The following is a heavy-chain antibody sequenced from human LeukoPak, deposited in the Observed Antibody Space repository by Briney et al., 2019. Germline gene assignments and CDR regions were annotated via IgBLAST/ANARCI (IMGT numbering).Heavy chain of an antibody. D-gene: IGHD1-26*01. CDR1: GYTFTGYY. CDR2: INPNSGGT. CDR3: AVYGWDLVKYFDY. Sequence: ASVKVSCKASGYTFTGYYMHWVRQAPGQGLEWMGWINPNSGGTNYAQKFQGRVTITTDESTSTAYMELSSLRSEDTAVYYCAVYGWDLVKYFDYWGQGTLVTVSS. V-gene: IGHV1-2*02. J-gene: IGHJ4*02.